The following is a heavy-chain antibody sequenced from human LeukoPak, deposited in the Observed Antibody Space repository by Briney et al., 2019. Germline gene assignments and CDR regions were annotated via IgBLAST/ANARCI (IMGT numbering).Heavy chain of an antibody. V-gene: IGHV4-59*01. CDR3: ARRDFWSAIDY. CDR1: GGPISSYY. J-gene: IGHJ4*02. Sequence: SETLSLTCTVSGGPISSYYWSWIRQPPGKGLEWIGYIYYSGTTNSNPSLKSRVTISLDTSKNQFSLKLSSVTAADTAVYYCARRDFWSAIDYWGQGTLVTVSS. D-gene: IGHD3-3*01. CDR2: IYYSGTT.